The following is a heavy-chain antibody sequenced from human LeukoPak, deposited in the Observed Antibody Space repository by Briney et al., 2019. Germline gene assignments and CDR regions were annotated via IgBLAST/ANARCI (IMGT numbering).Heavy chain of an antibody. J-gene: IGHJ5*02. Sequence: ASLKVSCKASGYTFTDYYMHWVRQAPGQGLEWMGWISPNSGGTNYAQKFQGRVTMTRDTSISTGYMELSRLRSDDTAVYYCARDYVGENWFDPWGQGTLVTVSA. V-gene: IGHV1-2*02. CDR2: ISPNSGGT. D-gene: IGHD3-16*01. CDR1: GYTFTDYY. CDR3: ARDYVGENWFDP.